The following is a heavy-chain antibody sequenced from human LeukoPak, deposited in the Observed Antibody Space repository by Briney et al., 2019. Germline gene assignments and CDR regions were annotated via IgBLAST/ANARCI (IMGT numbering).Heavy chain of an antibody. CDR1: GGTFSSYA. CDR2: IIPIFGTA. D-gene: IGHD3-10*01. V-gene: IGHV1-69*13. Sequence: GASVKVSCKASGGTFSSYAISWVRQAPGQGLEWMGGIIPIFGTANYAQKFQGRGTITADESTSTAYMELSSLRSEDTAVYYCARGITMVRGASPLYYFDYWGQGTLVTVSS. J-gene: IGHJ4*02. CDR3: ARGITMVRGASPLYYFDY.